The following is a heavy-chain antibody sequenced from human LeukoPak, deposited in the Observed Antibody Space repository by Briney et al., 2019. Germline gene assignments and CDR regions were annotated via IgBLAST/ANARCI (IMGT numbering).Heavy chain of an antibody. CDR3: ARAVVVYGYSYGLDY. CDR1: GFTFSSYA. CDR2: ISYDGSNK. Sequence: GGSLRLSCAASGFTFSSYAMSWVRQAPGKGLEWVAVISYDGSNKYYADSVKGRFTISRDNSKNTLYLQMNSLRAEDTAVYYCARAVVVYGYSYGLDYWGQGTLVTVSS. J-gene: IGHJ4*02. D-gene: IGHD5-18*01. V-gene: IGHV3-30*04.